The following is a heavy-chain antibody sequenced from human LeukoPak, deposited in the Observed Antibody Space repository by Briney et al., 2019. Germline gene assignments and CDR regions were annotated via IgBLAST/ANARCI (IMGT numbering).Heavy chain of an antibody. CDR1: GYTFTSYG. Sequence: GASVKVSCKASGYTFTSYGISWVRQAPGQGLEWMGWISAYNGNTNYAQKLQGRVTMTTDTSTSTAYMELRSLRSDDTAVYYCARGPVAPITMIVVVKTWSWFDPWGQGTLVTVSS. CDR2: ISAYNGNT. D-gene: IGHD3-22*01. J-gene: IGHJ5*02. V-gene: IGHV1-18*01. CDR3: ARGPVAPITMIVVVKTWSWFDP.